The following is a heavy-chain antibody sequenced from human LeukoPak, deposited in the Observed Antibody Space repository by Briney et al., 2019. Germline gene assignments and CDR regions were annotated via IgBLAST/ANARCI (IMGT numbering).Heavy chain of an antibody. CDR2: ISSSSTI. V-gene: IGHV3-48*04. Sequence: AGGSLRLSCAASGFTFSSYSMNWVRQAPGKGLEWVSYISSSSTIYYADSVKGRFTISRDNAKNSLYLQMNSLRAEDTAIYYCVRDRGTYRPIDYWGQGTLVTVSS. D-gene: IGHD1-26*01. J-gene: IGHJ4*02. CDR1: GFTFSSYS. CDR3: VRDRGTYRPIDY.